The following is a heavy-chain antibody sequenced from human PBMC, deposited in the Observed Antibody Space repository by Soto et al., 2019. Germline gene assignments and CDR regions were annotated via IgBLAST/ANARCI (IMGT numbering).Heavy chain of an antibody. D-gene: IGHD6-13*01. Sequence: EVQLVESGGGLVQPGGSLRLSCAASGFTVSSNYMSWVRQAPGKGLEWVSVIYSGGSTYYADSVKGRFTISRHNSKNTLYLQMNSLRAEDTAVYYCASHLPPRIAAAGMLRYYMDVWGKGTTVTVSS. CDR3: ASHLPPRIAAAGMLRYYMDV. V-gene: IGHV3-53*04. J-gene: IGHJ6*03. CDR1: GFTVSSNY. CDR2: IYSGGST.